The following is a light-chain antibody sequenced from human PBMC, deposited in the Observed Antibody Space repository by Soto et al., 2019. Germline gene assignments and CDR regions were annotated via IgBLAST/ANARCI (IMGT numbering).Light chain of an antibody. J-gene: IGLJ3*02. V-gene: IGLV8-61*01. CDR3: ALYMGSGIMV. CDR1: SGSVSITSY. Sequence: QTVVTQESSLSVSPGGTVTLTCGLTSGSVSITSYPSWFQQTPGQAPRTLIYSTNTRSSGVPDRFSGSILGSKAALTITGAKADDESHYYCALYMGSGIMVFGGGTKLTVL. CDR2: STN.